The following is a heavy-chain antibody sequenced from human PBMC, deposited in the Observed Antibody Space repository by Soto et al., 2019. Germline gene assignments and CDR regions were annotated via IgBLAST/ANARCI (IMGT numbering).Heavy chain of an antibody. CDR3: AGDPDSHYNDSHASSYP. CDR1: GGTFSTYT. D-gene: IGHD4-4*01. J-gene: IGHJ5*02. V-gene: IGHV1-69*08. Sequence: QVQLVQSGAEVKKPGSSVKVSCKASGGTFSTYTITWVRQAPGQGLEWMGRIIPIIGIINYAQKFQGRVNISAEXXXGXXYMGLTGLRSDDTAVYYCAGDPDSHYNDSHASSYPWGQGTLVTVSS. CDR2: IIPIIGII.